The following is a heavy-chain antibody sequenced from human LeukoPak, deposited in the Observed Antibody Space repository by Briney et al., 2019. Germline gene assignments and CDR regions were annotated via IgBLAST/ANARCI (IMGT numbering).Heavy chain of an antibody. Sequence: KPSQTLSLTCTVSGGSISSGDDYWSWSRQPPGKGLEWIGYIYYSGSTYSNPSLKSRVTISVDTSKNQFCLRLSSVTAADTAVYYCASQELRLDAFDIWGQGKMVTVSS. D-gene: IGHD1-7*01. CDR1: GGSISSGDDY. J-gene: IGHJ3*02. CDR2: IYYSGST. V-gene: IGHV4-30-4*01. CDR3: ASQELRLDAFDI.